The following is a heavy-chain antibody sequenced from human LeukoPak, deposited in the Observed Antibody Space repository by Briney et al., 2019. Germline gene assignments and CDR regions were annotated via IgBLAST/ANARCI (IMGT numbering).Heavy chain of an antibody. Sequence: PGGSLRLSCAASGFTFSSYSMNWVRQAPGKGLDWVSFISSSSSTIYYADSVKGRFTTSRDNAKNSLYLQMNSLRDEDTAVYYCARDNLWFGDLLAFDIWGQGTMVTVSS. CDR3: ARDNLWFGDLLAFDI. CDR2: ISSSSSTI. CDR1: GFTFSSYS. D-gene: IGHD3-10*01. V-gene: IGHV3-48*02. J-gene: IGHJ3*02.